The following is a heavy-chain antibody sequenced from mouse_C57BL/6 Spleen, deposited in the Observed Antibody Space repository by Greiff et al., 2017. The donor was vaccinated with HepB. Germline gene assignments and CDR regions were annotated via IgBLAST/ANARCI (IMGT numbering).Heavy chain of an antibody. V-gene: IGHV1-59*01. J-gene: IGHJ1*03. CDR2: IDPSDSYT. D-gene: IGHD1-1*01. CDR3: ARYYYGSSYEYFDV. Sequence: QVQLQQPGAELVRPGTSVKLSCKASGYTFTSYWMHWVKQRPGQGLEWIGVIDPSDSYTNYNQKFKGKATVTVDTSSSTAYMQLSSLTSEDSAVYYCARYYYGSSYEYFDVWGTGTTVTVSS. CDR1: GYTFTSYW.